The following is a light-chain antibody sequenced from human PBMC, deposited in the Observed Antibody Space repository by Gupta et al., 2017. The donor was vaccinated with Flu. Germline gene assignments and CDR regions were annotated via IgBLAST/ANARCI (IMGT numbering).Light chain of an antibody. Sequence: FTISGTGSRTNNVSNTVNWDQQRPRTAPKLLINTKNQRPSGGPDRFSGSKSDTSAALASSGLQSEDEADYYCASCDDSLKGGVFGGGTKLTVL. V-gene: IGLV1-44*01. CDR2: TKN. CDR1: RTNNVSNT. CDR3: ASCDDSLKGGV. J-gene: IGLJ3*02.